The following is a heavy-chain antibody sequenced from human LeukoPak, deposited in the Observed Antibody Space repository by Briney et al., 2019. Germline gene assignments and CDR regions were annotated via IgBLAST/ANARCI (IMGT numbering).Heavy chain of an antibody. D-gene: IGHD6-13*01. J-gene: IGHJ6*03. V-gene: IGHV4-39*01. CDR1: GGSISCCSYY. CDR3: ARVSSSWYPPYYYYMDV. Sequence: PSETLSLTCTVSGGSISCCSYYWGGIRPPPGKGLEWIGSIYYSGSTSYNPSLKSRVTISVDTSKNQFSLKLSSVTAADTAVYYCARVSSSWYPPYYYYMDVWGKGTTVTISS. CDR2: IYYSGST.